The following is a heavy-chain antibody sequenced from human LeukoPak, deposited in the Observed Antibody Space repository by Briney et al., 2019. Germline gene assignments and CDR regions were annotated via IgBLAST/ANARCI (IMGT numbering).Heavy chain of an antibody. D-gene: IGHD3-10*01. Sequence: PSQTPSLTCTVSGGSISSGDYYWSWIRQPPGKGLEWIGYIYYSGSTYYNPSLKSRVTISVDTSKNQFSLKLSSVTAADTAVYYCARQSMVRGWPGMDVWGQGTTVTVSS. CDR3: ARQSMVRGWPGMDV. CDR1: GGSISSGDYY. J-gene: IGHJ6*02. CDR2: IYYSGST. V-gene: IGHV4-30-4*08.